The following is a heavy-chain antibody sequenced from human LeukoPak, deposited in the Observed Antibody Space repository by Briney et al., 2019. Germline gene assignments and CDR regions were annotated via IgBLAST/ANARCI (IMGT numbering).Heavy chain of an antibody. Sequence: GSSVKVSCKASGGTFSSYAISWVRQAPGQGLEWMGGIIPIFGTANYAQKFQGRVTITADESTSTAYMELSSLRSEDTAVYYCAEGYCSSPSCHDSYLDLWGRGTLVTVSS. V-gene: IGHV1-69*01. CDR3: AEGYCSSPSCHDSYLDL. CDR1: GGTFSSYA. D-gene: IGHD2-2*01. CDR2: IIPIFGTA. J-gene: IGHJ2*01.